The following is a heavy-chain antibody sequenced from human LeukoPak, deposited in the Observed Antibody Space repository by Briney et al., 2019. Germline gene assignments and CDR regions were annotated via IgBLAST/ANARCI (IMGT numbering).Heavy chain of an antibody. Sequence: GESLQISCKGSGSIFTSYWIGWVRQMPGKGLEWMGIISPGDSDSRYSPSVQGQVTISADKSINTAYLQWSSLKASDTAMYYCARLRDASGPMDYWGQGTLVTVSS. CDR1: GSIFTSYW. J-gene: IGHJ4*02. CDR3: ARLRDASGPMDY. V-gene: IGHV5-51*01. D-gene: IGHD1-26*01. CDR2: ISPGDSDS.